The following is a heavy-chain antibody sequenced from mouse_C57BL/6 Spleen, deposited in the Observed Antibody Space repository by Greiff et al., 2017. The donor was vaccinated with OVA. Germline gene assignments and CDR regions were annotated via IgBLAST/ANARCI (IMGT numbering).Heavy chain of an antibody. CDR1: GYTFTDYE. CDR2: IDPETGGT. CDR3: TRSRVNWGGYFDY. V-gene: IGHV1-15*01. Sequence: QVQLKQSGAELVRPGASVTLSCKASGYTFTDYEMHWVKQTPVHGLEWIGAIDPETGGTAYNQKFKGKAILTADKSSSTAYMELRSLTSEDSAVYYCTRSRVNWGGYFDYWGQGTTLTVSS. J-gene: IGHJ2*01. D-gene: IGHD4-1*01.